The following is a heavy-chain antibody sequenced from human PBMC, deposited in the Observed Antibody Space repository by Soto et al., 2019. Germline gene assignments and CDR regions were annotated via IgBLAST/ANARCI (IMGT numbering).Heavy chain of an antibody. D-gene: IGHD1-20*01. CDR1: GFTFSSYA. Sequence: GGSLRLSCSASGFTFSSYAMHWVRQAPGKGLEYVSAISSNGGSTYYADSVKGRFTISRDNSKNTLYLQMSSLRAEDTAVYYCVKGGGITGSMAYYFDYWGQGTLVTVSS. J-gene: IGHJ4*02. V-gene: IGHV3-64D*06. CDR3: VKGGGITGSMAYYFDY. CDR2: ISSNGGST.